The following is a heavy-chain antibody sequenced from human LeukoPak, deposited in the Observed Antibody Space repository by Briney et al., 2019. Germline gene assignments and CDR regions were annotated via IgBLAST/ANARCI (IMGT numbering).Heavy chain of an antibody. CDR3: ERDGTRRSSSSWLYY. CDR1: GFTFSTYG. D-gene: IGHD6-13*01. CDR2: ISYDGNKK. Sequence: PGRSLRLSCAASGFTFSTYGMHWVRQAPGKGLEWVAVISYDGNKKYSADSVKGRFTISRDNSKNTLYLQMNSLRADDTAVYYCERDGTRRSSSSWLYYWGQGTLVTVSS. J-gene: IGHJ4*02. V-gene: IGHV3-30*03.